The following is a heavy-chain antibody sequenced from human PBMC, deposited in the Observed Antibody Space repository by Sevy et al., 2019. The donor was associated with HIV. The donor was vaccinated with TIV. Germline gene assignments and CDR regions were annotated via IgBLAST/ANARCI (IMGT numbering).Heavy chain of an antibody. V-gene: IGHV3-48*01. D-gene: IGHD1-26*01. CDR1: GFTFSSYS. J-gene: IGHJ3*02. CDR3: AREWPYSGRFDI. CDR2: ISSSSSTI. Sequence: GGSLTLSCAASGFTFSSYSMNWVRQAPGKGLEWVSYISSSSSTIYYADSMKGRFTISRDNAKNSLYLQMNSLRAEDTAVYYCAREWPYSGRFDIWGQGTMVTVSS.